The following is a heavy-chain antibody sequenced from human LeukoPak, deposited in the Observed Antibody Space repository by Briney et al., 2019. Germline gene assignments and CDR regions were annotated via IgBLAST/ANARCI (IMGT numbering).Heavy chain of an antibody. Sequence: PGGSLRLSCAASGFTVSSNYMSWVRQAPGKGLEWVSVIYSGGSTYYADSVKGRFTISRDNSKNTLYLQMNSLRAEDTAVYYCARDQFNCSGGSCYLYYFDYWGQGTLVTVSS. CDR2: IYSGGST. J-gene: IGHJ4*02. CDR3: ARDQFNCSGGSCYLYYFDY. V-gene: IGHV3-53*01. D-gene: IGHD2-15*01. CDR1: GFTVSSNY.